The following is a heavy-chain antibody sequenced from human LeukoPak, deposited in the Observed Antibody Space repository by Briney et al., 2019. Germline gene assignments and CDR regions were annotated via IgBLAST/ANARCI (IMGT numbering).Heavy chain of an antibody. J-gene: IGHJ5*02. CDR2: IYPGDSDT. Sequence: HGESLKISCEGSGYSFTTYWIGCVRQMSGKGLEWMGIIYPGDSDTRYSPSFQGQVTISADKSISTAYLQWSSLKASDTAMYYCARWKGGDNWFDPWGQGTLVTVSS. D-gene: IGHD1-1*01. CDR3: ARWKGGDNWFDP. V-gene: IGHV5-51*01. CDR1: GYSFTTYW.